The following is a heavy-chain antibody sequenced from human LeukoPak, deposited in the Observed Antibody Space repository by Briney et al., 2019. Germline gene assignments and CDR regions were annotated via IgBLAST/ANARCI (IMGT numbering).Heavy chain of an antibody. Sequence: PSETLSLTCAVYGGSFSGYYWSWIRQPPGKGLEWIGEINHSGSTNYHPSLKSRVTISVDTSKNQFSLKLSSVTAADTAVYYCARGWFRYYDILTGPPVFEYWGQGTLVTVSS. D-gene: IGHD3-9*01. CDR3: ARGWFRYYDILTGPPVFEY. CDR1: GGSFSGYY. CDR2: INHSGST. J-gene: IGHJ4*02. V-gene: IGHV4-34*01.